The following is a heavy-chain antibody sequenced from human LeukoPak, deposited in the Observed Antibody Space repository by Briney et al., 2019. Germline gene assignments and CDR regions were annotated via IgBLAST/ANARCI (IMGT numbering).Heavy chain of an antibody. CDR2: IRSKAYDGTT. J-gene: IGHJ4*02. D-gene: IGHD3-22*01. V-gene: IGHV3-49*03. Sequence: GGSLRLSCTASGFTFGDYAMSWFRQAPGKGLEWVGFIRSKAYDGTTEYAASVKGRFTISRDDSKSIAYLQMNSLKTEDTAVYYCTRVNYDSSGYFGFDYWGQGTLVTVSS. CDR1: GFTFGDYA. CDR3: TRVNYDSSGYFGFDY.